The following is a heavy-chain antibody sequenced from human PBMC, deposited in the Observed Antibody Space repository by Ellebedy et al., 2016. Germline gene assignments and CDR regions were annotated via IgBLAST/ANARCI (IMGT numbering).Heavy chain of an antibody. CDR3: TRIFGS. Sequence: GGSLRLSCAASGFIFSNYNMNWVRQAPGKGLEWVSHISSSSSTIYYTDSVRGRFTISRDNAKNSLYLQMNSLRVEDTDVYFCTRIFGSWGRGTLVTVSS. V-gene: IGHV3-48*04. CDR1: GFIFSNYN. CDR2: ISSSSSTI. J-gene: IGHJ4*02.